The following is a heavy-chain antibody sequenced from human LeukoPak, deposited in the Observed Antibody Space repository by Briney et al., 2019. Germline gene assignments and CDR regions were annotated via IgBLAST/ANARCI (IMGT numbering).Heavy chain of an antibody. D-gene: IGHD3-16*01. Sequence: ASVKVSCKTSGYTFTGSYKHWVRQAPGQGFEWIGWISPASGATNFAQTFQGRVALTTDTSITTAYLELSSLTSDDTASYYCLNEHGGWGQGTPVTVS. CDR2: ISPASGAT. V-gene: IGHV1-2*02. CDR1: GYTFTGSY. CDR3: LNEHGG. J-gene: IGHJ4*02.